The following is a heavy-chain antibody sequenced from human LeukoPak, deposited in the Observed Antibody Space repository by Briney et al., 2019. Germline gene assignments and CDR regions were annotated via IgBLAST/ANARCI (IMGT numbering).Heavy chain of an antibody. CDR1: GGSISSGSYY. CDR2: MYTSGST. D-gene: IGHD1-26*01. CDR3: ARYSGSAGGFDI. J-gene: IGHJ3*02. Sequence: SQTLSLTCTGSGGSISSGSYYWSWIRQPAGKGLEWIGHMYTSGSTNYNPSRKSRVTITVDTSKNQFSLKLSSVTAADTAVYYCARYSGSAGGFDIWGQGTMVTVSS. V-gene: IGHV4-61*09.